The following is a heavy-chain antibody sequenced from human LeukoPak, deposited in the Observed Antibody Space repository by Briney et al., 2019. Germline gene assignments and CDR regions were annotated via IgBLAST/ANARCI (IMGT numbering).Heavy chain of an antibody. D-gene: IGHD6-6*01. Sequence: ASVKVSCKASGYTFTSYGISWVRQAPGQGLEWMGWISAYNGNTNYAQKLQGRVTMTTDTSTSTAYMELRSLRSDDTAVYYCARDHRRSIAAPDYYYYMDVWGKGTTVTVSS. J-gene: IGHJ6*03. CDR1: GYTFTSYG. CDR2: ISAYNGNT. V-gene: IGHV1-18*01. CDR3: ARDHRRSIAAPDYYYYMDV.